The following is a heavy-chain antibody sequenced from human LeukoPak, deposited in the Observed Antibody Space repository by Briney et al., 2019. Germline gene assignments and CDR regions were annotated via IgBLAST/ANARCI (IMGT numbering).Heavy chain of an antibody. CDR2: TYTSGST. Sequence: SETLSLTCTVSGGSISSYYWSWIRQPAGKGLEWIGRTYTSGSTNYNPSLKSRVTMSVDTSKNQFSLKLSSVTAADTAVYYCAASSSWYGWFDPWGQGTLVTVSS. D-gene: IGHD6-13*01. V-gene: IGHV4-4*07. CDR3: AASSSWYGWFDP. J-gene: IGHJ5*02. CDR1: GGSISSYY.